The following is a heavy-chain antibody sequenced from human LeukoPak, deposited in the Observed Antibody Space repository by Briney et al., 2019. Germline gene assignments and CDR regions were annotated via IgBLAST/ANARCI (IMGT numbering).Heavy chain of an antibody. J-gene: IGHJ3*02. V-gene: IGHV1-69*04. D-gene: IGHD4-23*01. CDR1: GGTFSSYA. CDR3: ARRSQDLRWLDAFDI. Sequence: ASVKVSCKASGGTFSSYAISWVRQAPGQGLEWMGRIIPILGIANYAQKFQGRVTITADKSTSTAYMELSSLRSEDTAVYYCARRSQDLRWLDAFDIWGQGTMVTVSS. CDR2: IIPILGIA.